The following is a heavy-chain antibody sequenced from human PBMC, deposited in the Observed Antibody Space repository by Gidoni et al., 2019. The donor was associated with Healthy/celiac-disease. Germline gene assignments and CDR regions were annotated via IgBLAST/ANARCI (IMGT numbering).Heavy chain of an antibody. CDR3: GRADRSVVATMAANWFDP. CDR1: GGSLSGYY. Sequence: QVQLQQWGAGLWKPSETLSLTCAVYGGSLSGYYWSWIRQSPGKGLEWIGEINHSGSTNYNPSLKSRVTISVDTSKNQFSLKLSSVTAADTAVYYCGRADRSVVATMAANWFDPWGQGTLVTVSS. J-gene: IGHJ5*02. D-gene: IGHD5-12*01. V-gene: IGHV4-34*01. CDR2: INHSGST.